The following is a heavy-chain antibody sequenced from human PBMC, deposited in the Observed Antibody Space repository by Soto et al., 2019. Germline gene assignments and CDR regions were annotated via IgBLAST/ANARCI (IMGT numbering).Heavy chain of an antibody. J-gene: IGHJ4*02. D-gene: IGHD6-19*01. Sequence: GGSLRLSCAASGFTFSSYGMHWVRQAPGKGLEWVAVISYDGSNKYYADSVKGRFTISRDNSKNTLYLQMNSLRAEDTAVYYCAKDSSPPAVAVFEPDYWGQGTLVTVSS. CDR1: GFTFSSYG. V-gene: IGHV3-30*18. CDR2: ISYDGSNK. CDR3: AKDSSPPAVAVFEPDY.